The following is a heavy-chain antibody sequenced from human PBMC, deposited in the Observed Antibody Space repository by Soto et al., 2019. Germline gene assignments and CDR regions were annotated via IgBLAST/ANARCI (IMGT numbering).Heavy chain of an antibody. CDR2: ISAYSGAT. J-gene: IGHJ5*02. V-gene: IGHV1-18*01. Sequence: ASVKVSCKASGYIFSDHGFSWARQGPGQGLEWLGWISAYSGATDYAQKFQGRVTLTTDTSTSTAYMELRSLRSDDTAVYYCAKDRPRLTQQFNGVSWGQGALVTVS. CDR3: AKDRPRLTQQFNGVS. CDR1: GYIFSDHG. D-gene: IGHD2-8*01.